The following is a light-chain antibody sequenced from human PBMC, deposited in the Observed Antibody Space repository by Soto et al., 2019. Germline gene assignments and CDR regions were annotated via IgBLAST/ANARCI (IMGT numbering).Light chain of an antibody. CDR2: DAS. J-gene: IGKJ3*01. V-gene: IGKV3-15*01. Sequence: EIVLTQSPATLSVSPGERATLSCRASQSVSSNLAWYQQKPGQAPRLLIYDASTRATGIPARFSGSGSGTELTLTLSILQSEDLEVYYCQQYSNWPSITFGHGTKVDIK. CDR3: QQYSNWPSIT. CDR1: QSVSSN.